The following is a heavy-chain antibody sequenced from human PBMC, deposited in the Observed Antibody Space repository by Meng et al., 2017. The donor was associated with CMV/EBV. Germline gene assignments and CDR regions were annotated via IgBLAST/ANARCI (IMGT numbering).Heavy chain of an antibody. CDR1: GYTFTGYY. V-gene: IGHV1-2*02. J-gene: IGHJ4*02. CDR2: INPNSGGT. CDR3: AKVAYPYCSSTSCQLYYFDY. D-gene: IGHD2-2*01. Sequence: ASVKVSCKASGYTFTGYYMHWVRQAPGQGLEWMGWINPNSGGTNYAQKFQGRVTMTRDTSISTAYMELSRLRSEDTALYYCAKVAYPYCSSTSCQLYYFDYWGQGTLVTVSS.